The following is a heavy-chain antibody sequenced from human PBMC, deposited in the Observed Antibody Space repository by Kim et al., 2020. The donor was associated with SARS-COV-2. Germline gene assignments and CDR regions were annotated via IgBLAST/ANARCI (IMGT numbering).Heavy chain of an antibody. CDR3: AKVVAARRVDYYGMDV. CDR2: ISYDGSNK. D-gene: IGHD6-6*01. Sequence: GGSLRLSCAASGFTFSSYGMHWVRQAPGKGLEWVAVISYDGSNKYYADSVKGRFTISRDNSKNTLYLQMNSLRAEDTAVYYCAKVVAARRVDYYGMDVWGQGTTVTVSS. V-gene: IGHV3-30*18. CDR1: GFTFSSYG. J-gene: IGHJ6*02.